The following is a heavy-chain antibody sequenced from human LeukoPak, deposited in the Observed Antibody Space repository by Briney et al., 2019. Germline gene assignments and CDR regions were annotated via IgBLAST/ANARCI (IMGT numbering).Heavy chain of an antibody. V-gene: IGHV4-39*07. CDR1: GGSISSSSYY. J-gene: IGHJ4*02. D-gene: IGHD3-16*01. CDR3: ARFWGGARRADY. CDR2: IYYSGST. Sequence: PSETLSLTCTVSGGSISSSSYYWGWIRQPPGKGLEWIGSIYYSGSTYYNPSLKSRVTISVDTSKNQFSLKLSSVTAADTAVYYCARFWGGARRADYWGQGTLVTVSS.